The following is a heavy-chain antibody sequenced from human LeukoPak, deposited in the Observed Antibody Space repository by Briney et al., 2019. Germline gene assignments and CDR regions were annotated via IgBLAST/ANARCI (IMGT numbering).Heavy chain of an antibody. J-gene: IGHJ4*02. CDR2: INPNSGGT. CDR1: GYTFTGYY. Sequence: ASVKVSCKASGYTFTGYYMHWVRQAPGQGLEWMGWINPNSGGTNYAQKFQGRVTITADKSTSTAYMELSSLRSEDTAVYYCAGTSSSTFDYWGQGTLVTVSS. CDR3: AGTSSSTFDY. D-gene: IGHD6-13*01. V-gene: IGHV1-2*02.